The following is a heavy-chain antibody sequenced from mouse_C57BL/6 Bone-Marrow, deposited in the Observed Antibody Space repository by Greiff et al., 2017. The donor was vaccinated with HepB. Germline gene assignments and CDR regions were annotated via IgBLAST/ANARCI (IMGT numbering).Heavy chain of an antibody. J-gene: IGHJ1*03. CDR3: ARRDWDWYFDV. CDR1: GYTFTDYN. V-gene: IGHV1-18*01. CDR2: INPNNGGT. Sequence: EVQLKQSGPELVKPGASVKIPCKASGYTFTDYNMDWVKQSHGKSLEWIGDINPNNGGTNYNQKLKGKATLTVDKSSSTAYMELRSLTSEDTAVYYCARRDWDWYFDVWGTGTTVTVSS. D-gene: IGHD4-1*01.